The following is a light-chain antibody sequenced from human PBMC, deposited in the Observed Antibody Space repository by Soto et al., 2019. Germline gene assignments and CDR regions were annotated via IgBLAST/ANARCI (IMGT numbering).Light chain of an antibody. CDR1: QGISTY. CDR3: QQSYSTTWT. Sequence: DIQMTQSPSSLSASVGDRVTITCRASQGISTYLNLDLEKPGKAPKLLIYSASSLQSGVPSRFSGSGTETDFTLTISSLQPEDFATYSCQQSYSTTWTFGQGTKVDI. CDR2: SAS. V-gene: IGKV1-39*01. J-gene: IGKJ1*01.